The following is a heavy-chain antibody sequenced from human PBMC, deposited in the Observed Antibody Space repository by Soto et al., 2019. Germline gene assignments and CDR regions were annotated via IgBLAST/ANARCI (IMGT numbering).Heavy chain of an antibody. D-gene: IGHD2-2*01. CDR3: ARGGYCSSTSCYQSHNWFDP. V-gene: IGHV1-69*02. CDR1: GGTFSSYT. CDR2: IIPILGIA. J-gene: IGHJ5*02. Sequence: EASVKVSCKASGGTFSSYTISWVRQAPGQGLEWMGRIIPILGIANYAQKFQGRFTISRDNSKNTLYLQMNSLRAEDTAVYYCARGGYCSSTSCYQSHNWFDPWGQGTLVTVSS.